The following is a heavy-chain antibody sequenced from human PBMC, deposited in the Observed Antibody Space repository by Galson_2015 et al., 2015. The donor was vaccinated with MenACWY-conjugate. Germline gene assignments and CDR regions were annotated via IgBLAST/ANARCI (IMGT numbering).Heavy chain of an antibody. J-gene: IGHJ4*02. D-gene: IGHD1-26*01. V-gene: IGHV3-64D*09. CDR3: VISLTLPGSYYWSLVDY. Sequence: SLRLSCAASGFTFSSYAMHWVRQAPGKGLEYVSAISSNGGSTYYADSVKGRFTISRDNSKNTLYLQMSSLRAEDSAVYYCVISLTLPGSYYWSLVDYWGQGTLVTVSS. CDR2: ISSNGGST. CDR1: GFTFSSYA.